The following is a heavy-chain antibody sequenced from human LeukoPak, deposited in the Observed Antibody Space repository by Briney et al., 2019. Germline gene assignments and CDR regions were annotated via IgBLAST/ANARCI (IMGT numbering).Heavy chain of an antibody. CDR1: GGIRSDY. Sequence: SSETLSLTCTVSGGIRSDYWSWIRQSPGKGLEWIGRASYTGSTRYNPSLQSRVTISLDTSRNHFSLKLSSLNAADTAVYYCARLLDYDNSGDPDIFDIWGQGTMVTVSS. CDR2: ASYTGST. D-gene: IGHD3-22*01. J-gene: IGHJ3*02. V-gene: IGHV4-59*01. CDR3: ARLLDYDNSGDPDIFDI.